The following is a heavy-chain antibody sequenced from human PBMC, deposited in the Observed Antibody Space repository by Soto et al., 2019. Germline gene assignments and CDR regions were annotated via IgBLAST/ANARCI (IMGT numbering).Heavy chain of an antibody. CDR1: GFTFSSYS. CDR3: ARQSGYCSSTNCYEGGWPDDY. J-gene: IGHJ4*02. V-gene: IGHV3-48*02. Sequence: PGGSLRLSCAASGFTFSSYSMNWVRQAPGKGLEWVSYISGSSSTIYYAGSVKGRFTISRDNAKNSLYLQMNSLRDEDAAVYYCARQSGYCSSTNCYEGGWPDDYWGQGTLVTVSS. D-gene: IGHD2-2*01. CDR2: ISGSSSTI.